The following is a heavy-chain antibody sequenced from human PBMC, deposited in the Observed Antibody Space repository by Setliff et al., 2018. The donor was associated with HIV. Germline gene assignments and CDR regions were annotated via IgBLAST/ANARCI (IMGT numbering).Heavy chain of an antibody. CDR2: IHYNDGKT. CDR3: ARLTTTYYYDSSAYYHPV. D-gene: IGHD3-22*01. CDR1: GDSITNSMHY. Sequence: SETLSLTCTVSGDSITNSMHYWSWIRQPPGKGLEFIGSIHYNDGKTYYNAALRSRVTISVDTSKNQFSLKLSSVTAADTAVFYCARLTTTYYYDSSAYYHPVWGQGTLVTVSS. V-gene: IGHV4-39*07. J-gene: IGHJ4*02.